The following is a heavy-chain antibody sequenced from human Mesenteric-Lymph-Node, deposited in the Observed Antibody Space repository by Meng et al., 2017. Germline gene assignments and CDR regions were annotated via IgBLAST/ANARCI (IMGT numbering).Heavy chain of an antibody. D-gene: IGHD1-26*01. CDR1: GFSFDDYA. J-gene: IGHJ6*02. CDR2: ISWNGGRI. V-gene: IGHV3-9*01. CDR3: AKGPQSGDAMDV. Sequence: GGSLRLSCAASGFSFDDYAMHWVRQAPGKGLEWVSGISWNGGRIAYADSVKGRFTISRDNAKNSLYLQMNSLRGEDTALYYCAKGPQSGDAMDVWGQGTTVTVSS.